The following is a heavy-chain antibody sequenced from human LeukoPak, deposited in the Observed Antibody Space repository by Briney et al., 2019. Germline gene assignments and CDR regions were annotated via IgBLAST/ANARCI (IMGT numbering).Heavy chain of an antibody. CDR2: IYYSGST. CDR3: ASTCGNPWCNAFDI. CDR1: GGSISSGDYY. Sequence: SETLSLTCTVSGGSISSGDYYWSWIRQPPGKGLEWIGYIYYSGSTYYNPSLKSRVTISVDTSKSQFSLKLSSVTAADTAVYYCASTCGNPWCNAFDIWGQGTMVTVSS. V-gene: IGHV4-30-4*08. J-gene: IGHJ3*02. D-gene: IGHD4-23*01.